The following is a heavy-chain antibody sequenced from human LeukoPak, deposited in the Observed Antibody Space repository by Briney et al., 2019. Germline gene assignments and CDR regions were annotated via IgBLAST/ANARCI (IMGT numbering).Heavy chain of an antibody. D-gene: IGHD2-2*01. CDR2: INHSGST. CDR3: ARARVYGRYQLLGFDY. V-gene: IGHV4-34*01. Sequence: SETLSLTCAVYGGSFSGYYWSWIRQPPGKGLEWIGEINHSGSTNYNPSLKSRVTISVDTSKNQFSLKLSSVTAADTAVYYCARARVYGRYQLLGFDYWGQGTLVTVSS. CDR1: GGSFSGYY. J-gene: IGHJ4*02.